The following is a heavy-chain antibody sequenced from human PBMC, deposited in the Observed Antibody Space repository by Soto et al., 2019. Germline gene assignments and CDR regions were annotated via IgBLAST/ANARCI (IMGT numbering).Heavy chain of an antibody. J-gene: IGHJ1*01. V-gene: IGHV1-69*04. CDR2: IIPMLDIT. CDR3: AQDVGD. CDR1: GGSFSTYS. Sequence: QLQLVQSGTELTKPGSSVTVSCKASGGSFSTYSITWERQAPGQGPEWMGRIIPMLDITDYAQKFQGRVTITADKSTSTAYMELIRLTSEDTAVYYCAQDVGDLGQGTLVTVSS. D-gene: IGHD1-26*01.